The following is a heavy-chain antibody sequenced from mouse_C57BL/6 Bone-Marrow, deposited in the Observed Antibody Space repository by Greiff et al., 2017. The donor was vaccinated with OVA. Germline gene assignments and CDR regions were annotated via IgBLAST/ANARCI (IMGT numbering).Heavy chain of an antibody. J-gene: IGHJ3*01. CDR2: IWRGGRT. Sequence: QVQLQQSGPGLVQPSQRLSITCTVSGFSLTSYGVHWVSQSPGKGLEWLGVIWRGGRTEYNAAFMSRLSITKDNSKSQVFFKMNSLQADDTAIYYCAKNGGLRRGAWFAYWGQGTLVTVSA. D-gene: IGHD2-4*01. CDR3: AKNGGLRRGAWFAY. CDR1: GFSLTSYG. V-gene: IGHV2-5*01.